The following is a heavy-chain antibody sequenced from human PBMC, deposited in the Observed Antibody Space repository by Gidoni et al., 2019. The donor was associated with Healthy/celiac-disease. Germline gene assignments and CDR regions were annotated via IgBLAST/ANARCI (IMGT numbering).Heavy chain of an antibody. J-gene: IGHJ4*02. V-gene: IGHV3-30*18. D-gene: IGHD6-6*01. CDR2: ISYDGSNK. CDR3: AKDHYSSSWVIDY. CDR1: GFTFSSYG. Sequence: QVQLVESGGGVVQPGRSLRLSCAASGFTFSSYGMHWVRQAPGKGLEWVAVISYDGSNKYYADSVKGRFTISRDNSKNTLYLQMNSLRAEDTAVYYCAKDHYSSSWVIDYWGQGTLVTVSS.